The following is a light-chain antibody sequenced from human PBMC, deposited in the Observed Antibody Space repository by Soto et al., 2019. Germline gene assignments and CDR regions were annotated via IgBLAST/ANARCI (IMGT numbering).Light chain of an antibody. CDR2: EVS. V-gene: IGLV2-14*01. J-gene: IGLJ2*01. CDR1: SSGVGGYSY. Sequence: SALTQPASVSGSPGQSITISCTGTSSGVGGYSYVSWYQQHPGKTPKLMIYEVSNRPSGVSHRFSGSKSGNTASLTISGLQTEDEADYYCSSFSSITREVFGGGTKLTVL. CDR3: SSFSSITREV.